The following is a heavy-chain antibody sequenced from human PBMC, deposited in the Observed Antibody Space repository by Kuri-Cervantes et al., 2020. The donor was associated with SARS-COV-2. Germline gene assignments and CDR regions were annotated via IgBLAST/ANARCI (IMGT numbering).Heavy chain of an antibody. CDR2: INPNSGGT. CDR3: ARADPPLAYCGGDCRLFDY. J-gene: IGHJ4*02. V-gene: IGHV1-2*02. CDR1: GYTFTGYY. Sequence: ASVKVSCKASGYTFTGYYMHWVRQAPGQGLEWMGWINPNSGGTNYAQKFQGRVTMTRDTSISTAYMELSRLRSDDTAVYYCARADPPLAYCGGDCRLFDYWGQGTRVTVSS. D-gene: IGHD2-21*02.